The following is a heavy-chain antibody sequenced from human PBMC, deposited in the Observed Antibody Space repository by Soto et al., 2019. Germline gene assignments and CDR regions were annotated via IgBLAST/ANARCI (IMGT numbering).Heavy chain of an antibody. CDR1: GGSVSGYY. D-gene: IGHD3-22*01. J-gene: IGHJ6*02. V-gene: IGHV4-59*02. Sequence: SETLSLTCTVSGGSVSGYYWSWIWQSPGKGLEWLGYIFYRGTTKYSPSVKGRVTISVDTSRNQFSLNLSSVTAADTAVYYCTRHAIIPKLQYGMDVWGQGTMVTVSS. CDR3: TRHAIIPKLQYGMDV. CDR2: IFYRGTT.